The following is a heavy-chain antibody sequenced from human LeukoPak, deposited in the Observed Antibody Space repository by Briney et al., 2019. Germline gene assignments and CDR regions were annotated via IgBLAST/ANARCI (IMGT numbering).Heavy chain of an antibody. CDR2: ISYDGSNK. Sequence: GGSLRLSCAASGFTFSSYSMNWVRQAPGKGLEWVAVISYDGSNKYYADSVKGRFTISRDNSKNTLYLQMNSLRAEDTAVYYCARSPLLWFGANYYYYMDVWGKGTTVTISS. J-gene: IGHJ6*03. CDR1: GFTFSSYS. D-gene: IGHD3-10*01. V-gene: IGHV3-30*03. CDR3: ARSPLLWFGANYYYYMDV.